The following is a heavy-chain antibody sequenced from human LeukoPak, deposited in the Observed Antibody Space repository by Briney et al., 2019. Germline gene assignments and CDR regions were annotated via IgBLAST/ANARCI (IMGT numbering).Heavy chain of an antibody. V-gene: IGHV1-2*02. D-gene: IGHD3-3*01. Sequence: GASVKVSCKASGYTFTSYGISWVRQAPGQGLEWMGWINPNSGGTNYAQKFQGRVTMTRDTSISTAYMELSRLRSDDTAVYYCARGAYYDFWSGYSAQYFQHWGQGTLVTVSS. J-gene: IGHJ1*01. CDR3: ARGAYYDFWSGYSAQYFQH. CDR1: GYTFTSYG. CDR2: INPNSGGT.